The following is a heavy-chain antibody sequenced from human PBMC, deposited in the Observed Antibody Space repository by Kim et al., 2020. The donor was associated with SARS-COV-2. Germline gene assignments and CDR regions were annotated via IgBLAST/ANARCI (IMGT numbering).Heavy chain of an antibody. D-gene: IGHD4-17*01. CDR1: GYSISSGYY. CDR3: GSYGDYGAAFDI. Sequence: SETLSLTCTVSGYSISSGYYWGWIRQPPGRGLEWIGSIYHSGSTYYNPSLKSRVTISVDTSKNPFSLKLSSLTAADTAVYYCGSYGDYGAAFDIWGQGTMVTVSS. J-gene: IGHJ3*02. V-gene: IGHV4-38-2*02. CDR2: IYHSGST.